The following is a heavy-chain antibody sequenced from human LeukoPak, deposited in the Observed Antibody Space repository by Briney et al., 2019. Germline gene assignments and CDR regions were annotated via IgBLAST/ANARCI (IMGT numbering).Heavy chain of an antibody. CDR3: ARGPERTGVGTRYYYDMDV. CDR1: GFTFSSYA. D-gene: IGHD2-8*01. J-gene: IGHJ6*02. CDR2: IPYDGSNR. Sequence: SVRSLSLSCAASGFTFSSYAMHSVPQAPGKRLECVTVIPYDGSNRYYADSVKGRFTISRDNSKNTLYLQMNRLRAEDTAVYYCARGPERTGVGTRYYYDMDVWGQGTTVTVSS. V-gene: IGHV3-30-3*01.